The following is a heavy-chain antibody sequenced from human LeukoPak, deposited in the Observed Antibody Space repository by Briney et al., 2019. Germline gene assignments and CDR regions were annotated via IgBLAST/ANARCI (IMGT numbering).Heavy chain of an antibody. CDR1: GGSISSYY. V-gene: IGHV4-34*01. CDR2: INHSGST. J-gene: IGHJ4*02. Sequence: KPSETLSLTCTVSGGSISSYYWSWIRQPPGKGLEWIGEINHSGSTNYNPSLKSRVTISVDTSKNQFSLKLSSVTAADTAVYYCARAKSWLPFDSWGQGTLVTVSS. CDR3: ARAKSWLPFDS. D-gene: IGHD5-24*01.